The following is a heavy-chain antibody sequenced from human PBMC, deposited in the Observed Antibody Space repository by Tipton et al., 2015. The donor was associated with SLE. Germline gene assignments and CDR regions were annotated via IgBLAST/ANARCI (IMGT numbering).Heavy chain of an antibody. D-gene: IGHD3-10*01. J-gene: IGHJ3*02. CDR1: GDSVTSSGYY. Sequence: TLSLTCTATGDSVTSSGYYWSWIRQHPGKGLEWIGFISYDGRTKYNPSLKSRVTISLDTSKNQFSLKLSSVTAADTAVYYCAGDSGEIAFDIWGQGTMVTVSS. CDR3: AGDSGEIAFDI. CDR2: ISYDGRT. V-gene: IGHV4-31*03.